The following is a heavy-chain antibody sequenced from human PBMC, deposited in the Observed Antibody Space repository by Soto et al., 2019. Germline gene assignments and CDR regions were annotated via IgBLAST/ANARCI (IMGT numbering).Heavy chain of an antibody. CDR3: ARHPFETFVNVWFDP. Sequence: SGTLSLTCTVSGCSISSNSYYWGWIPPPPGKGLEWIGSIYYSGSTYYNPSLKSRVTISVDTSKNQFSLKLSSVTAADTAVYCCARHPFETFVNVWFDPWGQGTRVTVSS. CDR2: IYYSGST. V-gene: IGHV4-39*01. J-gene: IGHJ5*02. CDR1: GCSISSNSYY. D-gene: IGHD2-8*01.